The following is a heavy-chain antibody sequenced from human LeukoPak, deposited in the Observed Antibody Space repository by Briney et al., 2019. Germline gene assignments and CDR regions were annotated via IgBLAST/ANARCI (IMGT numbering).Heavy chain of an antibody. CDR1: GFTFSSYA. D-gene: IGHD4-17*01. J-gene: IGHJ4*02. CDR2: ISYDGSNK. Sequence: GGSLRLSCAASGFTFSSYAMQWVRQAPGKGLEWVAVISYDGSNKYYADSVKGRFTISRDNSKNTLYLQMNSLRAEDTAVYYCARLRFTVRESTQDYWGQGTLVTVSS. V-gene: IGHV3-30-3*01. CDR3: ARLRFTVRESTQDY.